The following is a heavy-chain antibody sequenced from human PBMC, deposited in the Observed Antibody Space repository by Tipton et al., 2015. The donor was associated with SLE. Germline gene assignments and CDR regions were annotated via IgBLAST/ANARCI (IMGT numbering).Heavy chain of an antibody. Sequence: RSLRLSCAASGFNFGDYGMHWVRQAPGKGLEWVSDISWNSGSIGYADSVKGRFTISRDNAKNSLYLQVNSLRGEDTALYYCAKGLHELYSGASDYWGQGTLVTVSS. J-gene: IGHJ4*02. D-gene: IGHD5-12*01. CDR2: ISWNSGSI. CDR1: GFNFGDYG. V-gene: IGHV3-9*01. CDR3: AKGLHELYSGASDY.